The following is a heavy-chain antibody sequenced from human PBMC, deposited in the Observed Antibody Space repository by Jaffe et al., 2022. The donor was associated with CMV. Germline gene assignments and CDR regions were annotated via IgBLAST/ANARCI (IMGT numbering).Heavy chain of an antibody. D-gene: IGHD3-3*01. V-gene: IGHV3-11*01. CDR3: ARASNTLNYDFWSGYYIGVGGYGMDV. CDR2: ISSSGSTI. J-gene: IGHJ6*02. Sequence: QVQLVESGGGLVKPGGSLRLSCAASGFTFSDYYMSWIRQAPGKGLEWVSYISSSGSTIYYADSVKGRFTISRDNAKNSLYLQMNSLRAEDTAVYYCARASNTLNYDFWSGYYIGVGGYGMDVWGQGTTVTVSS. CDR1: GFTFSDYY.